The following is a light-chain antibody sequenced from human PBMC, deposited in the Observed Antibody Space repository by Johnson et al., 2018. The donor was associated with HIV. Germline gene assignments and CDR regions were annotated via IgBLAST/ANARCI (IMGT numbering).Light chain of an antibody. J-gene: IGLJ1*01. CDR2: END. CDR3: GTWDSSLSAYV. V-gene: IGLV1-51*02. CDR1: SSNIGRNY. Sequence: QSVLTQPPSVSAAPGQKVTISCSGSSSNIGRNYVSWHQQLPGTAPKILIYENDKRPSGIPDRFSGSKSGTSATLGITGLQTGDEADYYCGTWDSSLSAYVFGTGNKVTVL.